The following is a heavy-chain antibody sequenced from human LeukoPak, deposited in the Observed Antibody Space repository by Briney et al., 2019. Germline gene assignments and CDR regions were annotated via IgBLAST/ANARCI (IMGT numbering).Heavy chain of an antibody. J-gene: IGHJ4*02. V-gene: IGHV4-59*01. CDR3: ARGVYIAAAQYGY. CDR2: IYYSGTT. CDR1: GGSMSRYY. D-gene: IGHD6-13*01. Sequence: SETLSLTCTVAGGSMSRYYCGWIRQPPGEGRGWIGYIYYSGTTNYNPSLKSRVTISVDTSKNQFSLKLRFVTAADTAVYYCARGVYIAAAQYGYWGQGTLVTVSS.